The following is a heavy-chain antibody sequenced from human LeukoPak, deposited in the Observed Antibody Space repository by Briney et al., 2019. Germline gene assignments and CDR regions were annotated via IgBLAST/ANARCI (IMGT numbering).Heavy chain of an antibody. V-gene: IGHV4-4*02. CDR2: IYYSGST. Sequence: SETLSLTCVVSGDSISNNNWWSWIRQPPGKGLEWIGSIYYSGSTYYNPSLKSRVTISVDTSKNQFSLKLSSVTAADTAVYYCARGNSGSFLFDYWGQGTLVTVSS. J-gene: IGHJ4*02. D-gene: IGHD1-26*01. CDR1: GDSISNNNW. CDR3: ARGNSGSFLFDY.